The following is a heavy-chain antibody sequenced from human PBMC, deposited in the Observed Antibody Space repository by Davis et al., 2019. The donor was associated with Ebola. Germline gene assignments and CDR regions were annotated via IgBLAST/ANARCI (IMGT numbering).Heavy chain of an antibody. CDR2: ISNSGST. J-gene: IGHJ4*02. V-gene: IGHV4-59*11. D-gene: IGHD4/OR15-4a*01. CDR3: ARTSKGANTYGYFDY. Sequence: MPSETLSLTCTVSGGSISSQYWSWIRQPPGKGLEWMGYISNSGSTKYNLSLRSRVTISVDTSKNQLSLKLTSVTAADTAFYYCARTSKGANTYGYFDYWGQGTLVTVSS. CDR1: GGSISSQY.